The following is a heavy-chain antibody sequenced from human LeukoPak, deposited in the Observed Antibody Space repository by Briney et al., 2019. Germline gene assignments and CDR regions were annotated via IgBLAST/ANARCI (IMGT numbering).Heavy chain of an antibody. J-gene: IGHJ5*02. CDR1: GYTFTSYD. Sequence: ASVKVSCKASGYTFTSYDINWVRQATGQGLEWMGWMNPNSGNTGYAQKFQGRVTMTRNTSISTAYMELSSLRSEDTAVYYCARGRGFRSSTSCYNWFDPWGQGTLVTVSS. D-gene: IGHD2-2*01. CDR3: ARGRGFRSSTSCYNWFDP. CDR2: MNPNSGNT. V-gene: IGHV1-8*01.